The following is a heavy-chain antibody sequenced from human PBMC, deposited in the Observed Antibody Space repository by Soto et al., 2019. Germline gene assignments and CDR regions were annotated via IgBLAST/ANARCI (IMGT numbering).Heavy chain of an antibody. J-gene: IGHJ4*02. Sequence: QLQLQESGSGLVKPSQTLSLTCAVSGGSISSGGYSWSWIRQPPGKGLEWIGYIYHSGSTYYNPSRQGRVAISVDRSKNQCSLKLSSVTAADTAVYYCARGQVVAAQHWGQGTLVTVSS. CDR2: IYHSGST. CDR1: GGSISSGGYS. CDR3: ARGQVVAAQH. V-gene: IGHV4-30-2*01. D-gene: IGHD2-15*01.